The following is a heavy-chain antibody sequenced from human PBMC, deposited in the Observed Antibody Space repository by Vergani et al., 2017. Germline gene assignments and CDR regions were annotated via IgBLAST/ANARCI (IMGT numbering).Heavy chain of an antibody. D-gene: IGHD5-24*01. Sequence: EVQLVETGGGLIQPGGSLRLSCAASGFTVSSNYMSWVRQAPGKGLEWVSVIYSGGSTYYADSVKGRFTISRDNAKNSLYLQMNSLRAEDTAVYYCARDWIRDGYNPYYYYGMDVWGQGTTVTVSS. CDR2: IYSGGST. V-gene: IGHV3-53*02. J-gene: IGHJ6*02. CDR1: GFTVSSNY. CDR3: ARDWIRDGYNPYYYYGMDV.